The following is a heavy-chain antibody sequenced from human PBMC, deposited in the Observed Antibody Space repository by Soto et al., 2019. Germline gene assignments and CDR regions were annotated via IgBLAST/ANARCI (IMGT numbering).Heavy chain of an antibody. D-gene: IGHD3-3*01. CDR2: IGAYNGDT. Sequence: ASVKVSCKAPGYTFTSYGISWVRQEPGQGLEWMGWIGAYNGDTNYAQKLQGRVTMTTDTSTSTAYMELRSLRSDDTAVYYCARDARRFLEWLFNWFDPWGQGTLVTVSS. CDR1: GYTFTSYG. J-gene: IGHJ5*02. CDR3: ARDARRFLEWLFNWFDP. V-gene: IGHV1-18*01.